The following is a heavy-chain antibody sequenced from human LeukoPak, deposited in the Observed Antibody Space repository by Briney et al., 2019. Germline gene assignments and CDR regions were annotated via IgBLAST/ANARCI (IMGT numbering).Heavy chain of an antibody. D-gene: IGHD3-3*01. CDR3: AREPFGAFDY. CDR1: GFTFSSYS. CDR2: ISSSSSYI. J-gene: IGHJ4*02. V-gene: IGHV3-21*01. Sequence: PGRSLRLSCAASGFTFSSYSMNWVRQAPGKGLEWVSSISSSSSYIYYADSVKGRFTISRDNAKNSLYLQMNSLRAEDTAVYYCAREPFGAFDYWGQGTLVTVSS.